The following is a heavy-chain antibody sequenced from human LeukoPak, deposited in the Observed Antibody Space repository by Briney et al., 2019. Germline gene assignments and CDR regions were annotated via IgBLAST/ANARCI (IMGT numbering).Heavy chain of an antibody. CDR2: ISGSGAST. CDR3: AKGSRGYTNYYFDY. D-gene: IGHD2-2*02. CDR1: GFSFSGYA. V-gene: IGHV3-23*01. Sequence: GGSLRLSCASSGFSFSGYAMIWVRQAPGKGLELVSTISGSGASTFYADSARGRFITSKDIPSNIVYLQMNSLRAEDTAVYYCAKGSRGYTNYYFDYWGQGTLVTVSS. J-gene: IGHJ4*02.